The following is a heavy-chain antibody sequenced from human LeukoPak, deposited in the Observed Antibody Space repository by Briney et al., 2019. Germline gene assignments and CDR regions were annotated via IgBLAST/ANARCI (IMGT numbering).Heavy chain of an antibody. CDR3: ARDSSSWYGFDY. V-gene: IGHV2-5*02. CDR1: GFSLSTRGVG. D-gene: IGHD6-13*01. CDR2: IYWDDDK. Sequence: SGPTLVKPTQTLTLTCTFSGFSLSTRGVGVGWIRQPPGMALEWLALIYWDDDKRYSPSLKSRLTITKDTSKNQVVLTMTNMDPVDTATYYCARDSSSWYGFDYWGQGSLVTVSS. J-gene: IGHJ4*02.